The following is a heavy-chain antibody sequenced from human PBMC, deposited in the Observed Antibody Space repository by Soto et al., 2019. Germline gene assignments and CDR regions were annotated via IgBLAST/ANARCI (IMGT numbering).Heavy chain of an antibody. V-gene: IGHV3-11*01. J-gene: IGHJ4*02. Sequence: PGGSLRLSCAASGFTFINYARSWVRQAPGKGLEWVSYISSSGSTIYYADSVKGRFTISRDNAKNSLYLQMNSLRAEDTAVYYCARLFFDWLLPSWPPDYWGQGTLVTVSS. D-gene: IGHD3-9*01. CDR3: ARLFFDWLLPSWPPDY. CDR1: GFTFINYA. CDR2: ISSSGSTI.